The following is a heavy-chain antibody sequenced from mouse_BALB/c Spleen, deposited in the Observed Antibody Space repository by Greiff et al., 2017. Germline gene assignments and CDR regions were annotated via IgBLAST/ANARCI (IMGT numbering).Heavy chain of an antibody. Sequence: EVQLQQSGAELVKPGASVKLSCTASGFNIKDTYMHWVKQRPEQGLEWIGRIDPANGNTKYDPKFKSKATLTVDKSSSTAYMQLSSLTSEDSAVYYCARAITTRGRFAYWGQGTLVTVSA. CDR2: IDPANGNT. CDR3: ARAITTRGRFAY. CDR1: GFNIKDTY. V-gene: IGHV14-3*02. J-gene: IGHJ3*01. D-gene: IGHD2-4*01.